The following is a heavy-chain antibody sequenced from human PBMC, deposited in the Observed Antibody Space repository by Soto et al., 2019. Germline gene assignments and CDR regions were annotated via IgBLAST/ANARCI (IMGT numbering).Heavy chain of an antibody. J-gene: IGHJ3*02. D-gene: IGHD4-17*01. CDR2: IYSGEST. Sequence: EVQVVETGGGLIQPGGSLRLSCAASGFTVSSHHMTWVRQAPGKGLEWVSMIYSGESTFYADSVKGRFTISRDHSKTTLYLQMNSLRAEDTALYYCATTVTRLIALDICGRWTTVTVSS. V-gene: IGHV3-53*02. CDR1: GFTVSSHH. CDR3: ATTVTRLIALDI.